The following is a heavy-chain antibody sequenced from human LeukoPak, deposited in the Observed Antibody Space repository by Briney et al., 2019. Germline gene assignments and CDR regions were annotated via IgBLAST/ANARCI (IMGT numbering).Heavy chain of an antibody. CDR1: GGTFSSYA. CDR3: ARGSLRYFDWLLESMDV. CDR2: IIPILGIA. D-gene: IGHD3-9*01. J-gene: IGHJ6*02. Sequence: GASVTVSFKASGGTFSSYAISWVRQAPGQGPEWMGRIIPILGIANYAQKFQGRVTITADKSTSTAYMELSSLRSEDTAVYYCARGSLRYFDWLLESMDVWGQGTTVTVSS. V-gene: IGHV1-69*04.